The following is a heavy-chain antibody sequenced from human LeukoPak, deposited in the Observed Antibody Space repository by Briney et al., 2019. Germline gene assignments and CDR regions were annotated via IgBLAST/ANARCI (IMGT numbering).Heavy chain of an antibody. V-gene: IGHV4-34*01. J-gene: IGHJ5*02. CDR2: IYHSGST. Sequence: PSETLSLTCAVYGGSFSGYYWSWIRQPPGKGLEWIGSIYHSGSTYYNPSLKSRVTMSVDTSKNQFSLKLSSVIAADTAVYYCARGYTIGWGPGWSDPWGQGTLVTVSS. D-gene: IGHD6-19*01. CDR1: GGSFSGYY. CDR3: ARGYTIGWGPGWSDP.